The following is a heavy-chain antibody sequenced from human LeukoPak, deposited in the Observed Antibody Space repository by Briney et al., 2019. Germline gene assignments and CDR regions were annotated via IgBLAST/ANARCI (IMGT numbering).Heavy chain of an antibody. J-gene: IGHJ6*03. CDR3: ARLSEPHYYYYYMDV. CDR1: GFTFSSYS. CDR2: ISSSSSTI. V-gene: IGHV3-48*02. Sequence: GGSLRLPCAASGFTFSSYSMNWVRQAPGKGLEWVSYISSSSSTIYYADSVKGRFTISRDNAKNSLYLQMNSLRDEDTAVYYCARLSEPHYYYYYMDVWGKGTTVTVSS.